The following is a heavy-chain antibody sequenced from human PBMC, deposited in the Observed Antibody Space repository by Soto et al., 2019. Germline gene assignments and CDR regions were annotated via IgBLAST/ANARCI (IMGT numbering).Heavy chain of an antibody. Sequence: VQQVESGGGVVQPGRSVRLSCAASGFTFSDYAMHWVRQAPGKGLEWVAVVSHDGRNTHYADSVKGRFTISRDSSKNTVSPEMTSLRAEDTAVYYCAKGGRQWLVTSDFNYWGQGALVTVSS. CDR2: VSHDGRNT. CDR1: GFTFSDYA. V-gene: IGHV3-30*18. D-gene: IGHD6-19*01. CDR3: AKGGRQWLVTSDFNY. J-gene: IGHJ4*02.